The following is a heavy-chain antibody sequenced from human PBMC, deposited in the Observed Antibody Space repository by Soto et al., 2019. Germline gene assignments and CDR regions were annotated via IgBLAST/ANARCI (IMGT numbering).Heavy chain of an antibody. Sequence: SQTLSLTCAISGDSVSSNSAAWNWIRQSPSRGLEWLGRTYYRSKWYNDYAVSVKSRITINPDTSKNQFSLQLNSVTPEDTAVYYCARGYGSGSYFYYYYGMDVWGQGTTVTVSS. J-gene: IGHJ6*02. V-gene: IGHV6-1*01. CDR3: ARGYGSGSYFYYYYGMDV. CDR2: TYYRSKWYN. CDR1: GDSVSSNSAA. D-gene: IGHD3-10*01.